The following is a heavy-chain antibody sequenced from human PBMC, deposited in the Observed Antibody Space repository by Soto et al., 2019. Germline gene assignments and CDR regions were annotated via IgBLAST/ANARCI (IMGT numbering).Heavy chain of an antibody. CDR3: ARHLTYCSAGSCYSDFPYYGMDV. J-gene: IGHJ6*02. D-gene: IGHD2-15*01. V-gene: IGHV4-59*05. CDR2: IFYSGST. Sequence: PSETLSLTCSVSGGSISSGYWTWIRQPPGKGLEWIGSIFYSGSTYYNPSLKSRVTISVDTSKNQFSLKLSSVTAADTAVYYCARHLTYCSAGSCYSDFPYYGMDVWGQGTTVTVSS. CDR1: GGSISSGY.